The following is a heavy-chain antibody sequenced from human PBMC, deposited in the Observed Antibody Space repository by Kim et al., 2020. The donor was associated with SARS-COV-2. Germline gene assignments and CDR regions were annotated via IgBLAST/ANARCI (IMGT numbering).Heavy chain of an antibody. CDR2: IWYDGSNK. D-gene: IGHD6-19*01. Sequence: GGSLRLSCAASGFTFSSYGMHWVRQAPGKGLEWVAVIWYDGSNKYYADSVKGRFTISRDNSKNTLYLQMNSLRAEDTAVYYCARDPPRGSGAVFDYWGQGTLVTVSS. CDR1: GFTFSSYG. CDR3: ARDPPRGSGAVFDY. V-gene: IGHV3-33*08. J-gene: IGHJ4*02.